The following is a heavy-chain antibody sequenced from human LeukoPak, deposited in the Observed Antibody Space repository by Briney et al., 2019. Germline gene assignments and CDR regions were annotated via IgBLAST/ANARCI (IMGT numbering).Heavy chain of an antibody. CDR1: GYTFTGYY. V-gene: IGHV1-2*02. Sequence: ASVKVSCKASGYTFTGYYMHWVRQAPGQGLEWMGWINPNSGGTNYAQKFQGRVTMTSDTSISIVYMELSRLRSDDTAVYYCASPAAADTPPLGYYAMDVWGQGTTVTVSS. CDR3: ASPAAADTPPLGYYAMDV. J-gene: IGHJ6*02. CDR2: INPNSGGT. D-gene: IGHD6-13*01.